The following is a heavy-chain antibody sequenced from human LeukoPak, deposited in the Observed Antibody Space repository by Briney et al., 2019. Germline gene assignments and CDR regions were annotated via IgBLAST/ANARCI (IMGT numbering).Heavy chain of an antibody. V-gene: IGHV1-18*01. CDR1: GYTFTSYG. D-gene: IGHD2-15*01. J-gene: IGHJ4*02. CDR3: ARDCSGGSCYNRFDY. Sequence: ASVKVSCKASGYTFTSYGISWVRQAPGQGLEWMGWISAYNGNTNYAQKLQGRVTMTTDTSTSTAYMELRSLRSDDTAVYYCARDCSGGSCYNRFDYWGQGTLVTVSS. CDR2: ISAYNGNT.